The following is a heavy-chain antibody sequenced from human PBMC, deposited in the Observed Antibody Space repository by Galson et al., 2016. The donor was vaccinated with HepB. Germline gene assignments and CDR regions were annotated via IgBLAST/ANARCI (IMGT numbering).Heavy chain of an antibody. J-gene: IGHJ4*02. D-gene: IGHD2-15*01. V-gene: IGHV4-39*02. CDR1: GGSITSGSYY. Sequence: SETLSLTCTVSGGSITSGSYYWAWVRQPPGKGLEWIGSMYHLGLSFYNSSLESRVTISIDSSKNQFSLKLRSVTAADTAVYYCGREEGKAVRGTYFDYWGQGTLVTASA. CDR3: GREEGKAVRGTYFDY. CDR2: MYHLGLS.